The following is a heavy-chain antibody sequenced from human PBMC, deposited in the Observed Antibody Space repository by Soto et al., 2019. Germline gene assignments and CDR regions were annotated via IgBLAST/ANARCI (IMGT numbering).Heavy chain of an antibody. J-gene: IGHJ4*02. CDR2: IIPIFGTA. V-gene: IGHV1-69*13. Sequence: GASVKVSCKASGGTFSSYAISWVRQAPGQGLEWMGGIIPIFGTANYAQKFQGRVTITADESTSTAYMELSSLRSEDTAVYYCARDAYSSSWYRGSDYWGQGTLVTVSS. D-gene: IGHD6-13*01. CDR3: ARDAYSSSWYRGSDY. CDR1: GGTFSSYA.